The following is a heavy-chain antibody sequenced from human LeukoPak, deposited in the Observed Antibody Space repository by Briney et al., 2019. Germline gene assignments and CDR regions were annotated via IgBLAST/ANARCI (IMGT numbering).Heavy chain of an antibody. CDR2: INHSGST. V-gene: IGHV4-34*01. J-gene: IGHJ4*02. CDR1: GGSFSGYY. Sequence: PSETLSLTCAVYGGSFSGYYWSWIRQPPGKGLEWIGEINHSGSTNYNPSLKSRVTISVDTSKNQFSLKLSSVTAAGTAVYYCARMYCSSTSCYYFDYWGQGTLVTVSS. CDR3: ARMYCSSTSCYYFDY. D-gene: IGHD2-2*01.